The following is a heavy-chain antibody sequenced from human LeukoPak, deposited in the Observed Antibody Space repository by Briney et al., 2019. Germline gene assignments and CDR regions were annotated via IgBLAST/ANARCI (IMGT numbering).Heavy chain of an antibody. CDR2: IYYSGTT. Sequence: MSSETLSLTCIVSGGSISSSSYFWGWIRQPPGKGLEWIGSIYYSGTTYYNPSLKSRVTVSVDTSKNQFSLKLNSVTAADTAVYYCARFKRPASSSSGGVDYWGQGTLVTVSS. CDR1: GGSISSSSYF. CDR3: ARFKRPASSSSGGVDY. J-gene: IGHJ4*02. V-gene: IGHV4-39*01. D-gene: IGHD6-6*01.